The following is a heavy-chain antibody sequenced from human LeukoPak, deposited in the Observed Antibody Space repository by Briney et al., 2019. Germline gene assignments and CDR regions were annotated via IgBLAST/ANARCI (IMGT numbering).Heavy chain of an antibody. CDR3: AKGALAGAFYWYFDL. CDR1: EFTFEDFA. J-gene: IGHJ2*01. Sequence: GRALRLSCAAFEFTFEDFAMHWVRQAPGKGLEWVSGISWNSGSIGYADSVKGRFTISRANAKNSLFLQMDSLRPEDTAFYYCAKGALAGAFYWYFDLWGRGTLVTVSS. CDR2: ISWNSGSI. V-gene: IGHV3-9*01. D-gene: IGHD6-19*01.